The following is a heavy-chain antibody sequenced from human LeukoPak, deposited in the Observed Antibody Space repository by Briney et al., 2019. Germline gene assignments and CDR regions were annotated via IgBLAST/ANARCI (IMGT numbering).Heavy chain of an antibody. D-gene: IGHD3-10*01. CDR1: GFTFSDYY. Sequence: SGGSLRLSCAASGFTFSDYYMSWIRQAPGKGLEWVSYISSSGSTISYADSVKGRFTISRDNAKNSLYLQMNSLRAEDTAVYYCARVRMDYGSGSPADYWGQGTLVTVSS. CDR2: ISSSGSTI. CDR3: ARVRMDYGSGSPADY. V-gene: IGHV3-11*01. J-gene: IGHJ4*02.